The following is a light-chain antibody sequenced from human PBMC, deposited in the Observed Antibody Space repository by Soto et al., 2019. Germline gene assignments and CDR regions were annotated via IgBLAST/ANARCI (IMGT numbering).Light chain of an antibody. CDR1: QSVNSN. CDR3: QQSNDWPLS. J-gene: IGKJ4*01. V-gene: IGKV3-15*01. CDR2: GAS. Sequence: EIVMTQSPATLSVSPGERVTLSCRASQSVNSNLAWYQQNPGQAPRLLIYGASTRATGIPARFSGSGSVTEFTLTISRLQSEDFGVYYCQQSNDWPLSFGGGTKMEIK.